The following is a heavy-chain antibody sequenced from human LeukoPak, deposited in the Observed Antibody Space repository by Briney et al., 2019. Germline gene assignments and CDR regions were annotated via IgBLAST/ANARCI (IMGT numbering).Heavy chain of an antibody. J-gene: IGHJ4*02. CDR3: VKDHGWLLYS. D-gene: IGHD3-9*01. CDR2: IRGSGDRT. V-gene: IGHV3-23*01. Sequence: GGSLRLSCAASGFTFSNYAMTWVRQAPGKGLEWVSAIRGSGDRTHYADSVKGRFTISRDNSKNTLYLQMNSLRADDTAVYYCVKDHGWLLYSWGQGTLVTVSS. CDR1: GFTFSNYA.